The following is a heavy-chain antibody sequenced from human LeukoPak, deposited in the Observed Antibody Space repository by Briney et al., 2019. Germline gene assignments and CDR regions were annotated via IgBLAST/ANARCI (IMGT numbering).Heavy chain of an antibody. CDR2: IFNSGGT. V-gene: IGHV4-59*01. J-gene: IGHJ4*02. CDR3: VSQMAGTSSQN. CDR1: GGSLIPYY. Sequence: SETLSLTCTVSGGSLIPYYWSWIRQPPGKGPEWVGHIFNSGGTSYNPSLRSRVTISIDLSKSQFSLRIHSVTAADSAVYYCVSQMAGTSSQNWGQGTQVTVSS. D-gene: IGHD6-19*01.